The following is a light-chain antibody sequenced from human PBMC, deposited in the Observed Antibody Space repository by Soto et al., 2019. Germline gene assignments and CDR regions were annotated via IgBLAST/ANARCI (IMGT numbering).Light chain of an antibody. Sequence: DIQMTQSPSTLSASVGDRVTITCRASQSISSWLAWYQQKPGKAPNLLIYDASSLESGVPSRFSGSGSGTEFTLTISSLQPDDFATYYCHGGTFGQGTKVEIK. J-gene: IGKJ1*01. CDR3: HGGT. CDR1: QSISSW. CDR2: DAS. V-gene: IGKV1-5*01.